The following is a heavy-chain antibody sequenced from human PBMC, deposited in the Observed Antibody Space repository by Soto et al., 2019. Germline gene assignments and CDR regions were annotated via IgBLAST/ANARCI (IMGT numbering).Heavy chain of an antibody. CDR2: LNHIGST. V-gene: IGHV4-34*01. J-gene: IGHJ6*02. CDR1: GGSFSDYI. CDR3: ARDRGTYGDYNYYYGMDV. Sequence: SETLSLTCDVYGGSFSDYIWTWIRQTPGKGLKWIGQLNHIGSTNYIPSFKSRIPISVDTSKNLFSLKLSFVTAADTAVYYFARDRGTYGDYNYYYGMDVWGQGTRVTVSS. D-gene: IGHD4-17*01.